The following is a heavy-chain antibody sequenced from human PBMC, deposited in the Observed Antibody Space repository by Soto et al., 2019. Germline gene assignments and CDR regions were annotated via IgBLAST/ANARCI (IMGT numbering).Heavy chain of an antibody. CDR2: IYYSGST. CDR1: GGSISSYY. V-gene: IGHV4-59*08. D-gene: IGHD6-19*01. CDR3: ARQVGSGWYYFDY. J-gene: IGHJ4*02. Sequence: PSETLSLTCTVSGGSISSYYWSWIRQSPGKGLEWIGYIYYSGSTNYNPSLKSRVTISVDTSKNQFSLKLSSVTAADTAVYYCARQVGSGWYYFDYWGQGTLVTVSS.